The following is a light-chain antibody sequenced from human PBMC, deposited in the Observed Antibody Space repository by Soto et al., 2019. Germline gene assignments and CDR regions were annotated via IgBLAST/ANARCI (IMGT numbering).Light chain of an antibody. CDR2: DAS. CDR3: QQRKSWPPLT. V-gene: IGKV3-11*01. CDR1: QNVEAS. J-gene: IGKJ5*01. Sequence: DIVLTQSPAILSLSPGESATLSCRASQNVEASLAWYQQKLGQAPRLLIYDASNRATGIPARFSGSGSGTDFTLTITSLEPEDFAVYYCQQRKSWPPLTFGQGTRLEIK.